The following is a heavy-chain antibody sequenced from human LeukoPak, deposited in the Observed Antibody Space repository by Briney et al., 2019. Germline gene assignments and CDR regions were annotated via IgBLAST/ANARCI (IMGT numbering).Heavy chain of an antibody. CDR2: ISSSGGST. CDR3: AKGKGSSSSSIDW. D-gene: IGHD2-15*01. V-gene: IGHV3-23*01. CDR1: GFTFDTYA. J-gene: IGHJ4*02. Sequence: GGSLRLSCAASGFTFDTYAMSWVRQAPGRGLEWVSLISSSGGSTYCADSVKGRFTVSRDNSKNTLYLQIHSLRAEDTAVYYCAKGKGSSSSSIDWWGQGTLVTVSS.